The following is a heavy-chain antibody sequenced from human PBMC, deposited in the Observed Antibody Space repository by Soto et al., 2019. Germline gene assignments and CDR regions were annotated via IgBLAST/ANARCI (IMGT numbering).Heavy chain of an antibody. CDR3: AKDSFGYYDSSGYFDY. Sequence: GGSLRLSCAASGFTFSSYGMHWVRQAPGKGLEWVAVTSYDGSNKYYADSVKGRFTISRDNSKNTLYLQMNSLRAEDTAVYYCAKDSFGYYDSSGYFDYWGQGTLVTVSS. D-gene: IGHD3-22*01. CDR2: TSYDGSNK. CDR1: GFTFSSYG. V-gene: IGHV3-30*18. J-gene: IGHJ4*02.